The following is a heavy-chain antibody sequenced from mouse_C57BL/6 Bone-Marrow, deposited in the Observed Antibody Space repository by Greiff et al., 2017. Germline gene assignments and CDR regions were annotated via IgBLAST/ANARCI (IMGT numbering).Heavy chain of an antibody. CDR1: GYTFTSYN. CDR2: IYPGNGDT. Sequence: QVQLQQSGAELVRPGASVKMSCKASGYTFTSYNMHWVKQTPRQGLERIGAIYPGNGDTSYNQKFKGKATLTVDKSSSTAYMQLSSLTSEDSAVYFGARRVYYGSSTYYFDDWGQGTTLTVSS. V-gene: IGHV1-12*01. D-gene: IGHD1-1*01. CDR3: ARRVYYGSSTYYFDD. J-gene: IGHJ2*01.